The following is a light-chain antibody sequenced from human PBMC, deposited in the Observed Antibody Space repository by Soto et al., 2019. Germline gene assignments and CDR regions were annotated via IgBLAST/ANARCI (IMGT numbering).Light chain of an antibody. V-gene: IGLV2-14*01. CDR3: NSYTSSSTYV. CDR2: DLS. Sequence: QSALTQPASVSGSPGQSITISCTGTSSDVGGYNYVSWYQQHPGKAPKLVIYDLSNRPSGVSNRFSGSKSGNTASLTISGLQAEDEADYYCNSYTSSSTYVFGTGTKLTVL. J-gene: IGLJ1*01. CDR1: SSDVGGYNY.